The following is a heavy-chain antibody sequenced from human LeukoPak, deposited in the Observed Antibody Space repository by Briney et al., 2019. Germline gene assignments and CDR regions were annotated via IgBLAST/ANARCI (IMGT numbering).Heavy chain of an antibody. Sequence: SETLSLTCAVYGGSFSGYCWSWIRQPPGKGLEWIGEFIHSGSTNYNSSLKTRVTISVDTSKNQFSLKLSSVTAADTAVYYCAFRTKTGYSSSWYLSWGQGTLVTVSS. CDR2: FIHSGST. J-gene: IGHJ5*02. CDR1: GGSFSGYC. CDR3: AFRTKTGYSSSWYLS. D-gene: IGHD6-13*01. V-gene: IGHV4-34*12.